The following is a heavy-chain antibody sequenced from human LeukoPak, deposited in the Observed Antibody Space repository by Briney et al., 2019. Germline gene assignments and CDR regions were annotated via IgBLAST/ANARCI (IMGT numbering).Heavy chain of an antibody. CDR1: GCIFTSYW. J-gene: IGHJ5*02. V-gene: IGHV5-51*01. CDR2: IWAGDYDT. D-gene: IGHD3-3*01. Sequence: GGSLEIPRQGSGCIFTSYWNGGVGQLPGKGQERMGIIWAGDYDTRYSPSFQGQVTISADKSLSTAYLQGSSLKASDTAMDYCARRFYDFLSGEGWFDPWGQGTLVTVSS. CDR3: ARRFYDFLSGEGWFDP.